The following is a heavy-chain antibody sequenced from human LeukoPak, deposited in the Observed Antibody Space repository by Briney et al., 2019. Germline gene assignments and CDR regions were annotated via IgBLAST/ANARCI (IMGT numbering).Heavy chain of an antibody. CDR3: AKDLHGGYSSDY. CDR2: IGYEGVHK. CDR1: GYSFTSYW. D-gene: IGHD4-23*01. Sequence: GESLKISCKGSGYSFTSYWIGWVRQAPGKGLEWVSFIGYEGVHKYYADSVKGRFTISKDNSKATLYLQMNSLRPEDTAVYYCAKDLHGGYSSDYWGQGTLVTVFS. J-gene: IGHJ4*02. V-gene: IGHV3-30*02.